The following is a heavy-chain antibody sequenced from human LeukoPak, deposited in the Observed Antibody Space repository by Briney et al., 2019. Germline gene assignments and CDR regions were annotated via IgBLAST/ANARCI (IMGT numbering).Heavy chain of an antibody. D-gene: IGHD3-22*01. CDR1: GGTFSSYA. CDR3: ARVDTYYLASSGG. Sequence: SVKVSCKASGGTFSSYAISWVRQAPGQGLEWMGRIIPILGIANYAQKFQGRVTITADKSTSTAYMELSSLRSEDTAVYYCARVDTYYLASSGGWGQGTMVTGSS. V-gene: IGHV1-69*04. CDR2: IIPILGIA. J-gene: IGHJ3*01.